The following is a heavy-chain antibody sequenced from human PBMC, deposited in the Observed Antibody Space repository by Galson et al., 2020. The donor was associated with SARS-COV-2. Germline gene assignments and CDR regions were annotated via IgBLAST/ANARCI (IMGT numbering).Heavy chain of an antibody. CDR3: ARTSGYSSYFDY. Sequence: GGSLRLSCAASGFTFSSYGMHWVRQAPGKGLEWVAVISYDGSNKYYADSVKGRFTISRDNSKNTLYLQINSLRAEDTAVYYCARTSGYSSYFDYWGQGTLVTVSS. D-gene: IGHD3-22*01. J-gene: IGHJ4*02. V-gene: IGHV3-30*03. CDR1: GFTFSSYG. CDR2: ISYDGSNK.